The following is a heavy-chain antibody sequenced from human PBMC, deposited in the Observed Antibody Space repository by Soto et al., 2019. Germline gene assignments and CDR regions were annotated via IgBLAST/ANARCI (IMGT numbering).Heavy chain of an antibody. J-gene: IGHJ6*02. Sequence: SVKVSCKASGGTFSSYAISWVRQAPGQGLEWMGGIIPIFGTANYAQKFQGRVTITADESTSTAYMELSSLRSEDTAVYYCARDYVDIVATINDLDVWGQGTTVTVSS. V-gene: IGHV1-69*13. D-gene: IGHD5-12*01. CDR3: ARDYVDIVATINDLDV. CDR2: IIPIFGTA. CDR1: GGTFSSYA.